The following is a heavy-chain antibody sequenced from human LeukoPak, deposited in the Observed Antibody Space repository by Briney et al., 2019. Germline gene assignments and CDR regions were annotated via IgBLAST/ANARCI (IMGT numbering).Heavy chain of an antibody. D-gene: IGHD3-10*02. J-gene: IGHJ6*03. CDR3: AKEELRRITMWGYMDV. Sequence: GGSLRLSCAASGFTFSRYWMSWVRQAPGKGLEWVAFIRYDGWKKYYTDSVKGRFTLSRDNSKNTLYLQMNSLSAEDTAFYYCAKEELRRITMWGYMDVWGKGTTVTISS. CDR1: GFTFSRYW. CDR2: IRYDGWKK. V-gene: IGHV3-30*02.